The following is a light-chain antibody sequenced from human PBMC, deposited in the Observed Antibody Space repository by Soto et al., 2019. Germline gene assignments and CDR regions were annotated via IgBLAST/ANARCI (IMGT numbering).Light chain of an antibody. J-gene: IGLJ2*01. CDR3: SSYTSSSTWVV. CDR1: SSDIGGYDY. V-gene: IGLV2-14*01. CDR2: DVT. Sequence: QSALTQPASVSGSPGQSITISCTGTSSDIGGYDYISWYQQHPGKVPKLIIYDVTDRPSGVSNRFSGSKSGNTASLTISGLEAEDEADYYCSSYTSSSTWVVFGGGTKLTVL.